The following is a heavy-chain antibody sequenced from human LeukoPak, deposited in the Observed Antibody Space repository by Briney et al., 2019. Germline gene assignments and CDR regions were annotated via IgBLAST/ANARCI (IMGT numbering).Heavy chain of an antibody. CDR3: AREGRSSIPGY. CDR2: ISASGNT. D-gene: IGHD2-21*01. CDR1: GGSISNSY. V-gene: IGHV4-4*07. J-gene: IGHJ4*02. Sequence: SETLSLTCTVSGGSISNSYWCWVRQPAGKGLEWIGRISASGNTDYNPSLKGRVTMSVDTSKNQFSLRLTSVTAADTAVYYCAREGRSSIPGYWGQGTLVTVSS.